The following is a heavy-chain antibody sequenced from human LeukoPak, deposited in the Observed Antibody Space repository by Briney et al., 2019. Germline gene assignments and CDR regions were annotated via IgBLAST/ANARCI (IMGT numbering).Heavy chain of an antibody. Sequence: GSSVKVSCKASGGTFNSYAISWVRQAPGQGLEWMGWINPYTGDTNSAQKFQGRVTMTRDTSISTAYMELSRLTSDDSAVYYCARDLESPGELKYYYYMDVWGNGTTVTVSS. CDR2: INPYTGDT. CDR3: ARDLESPGELKYYYYMDV. V-gene: IGHV1-2*02. CDR1: GGTFNSYA. J-gene: IGHJ6*03. D-gene: IGHD1-26*01.